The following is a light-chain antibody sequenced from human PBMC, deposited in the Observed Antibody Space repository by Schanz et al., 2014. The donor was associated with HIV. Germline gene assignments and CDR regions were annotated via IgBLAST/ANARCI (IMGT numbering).Light chain of an antibody. CDR3: SSYTSVNTVL. CDR2: DVN. CDR1: SRDIGGYDY. J-gene: IGLJ2*01. Sequence: QSALTQSASVSGSPGQTIAISCTGTSRDIGGYDYVSWYQHHPGKAPKLLIYDVNKRPSQISDRFSGSKSGNSAFLTISGLQAEDEAAYYCSSYTSVNTVLFGGGTKVTVL. V-gene: IGLV2-14*03.